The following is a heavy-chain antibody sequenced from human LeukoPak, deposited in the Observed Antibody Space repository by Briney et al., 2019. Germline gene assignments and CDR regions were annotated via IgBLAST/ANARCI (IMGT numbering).Heavy chain of an antibody. D-gene: IGHD3-10*01. CDR1: GFTLSNYW. CDR2: ISSSTSYI. V-gene: IGHV3-21*01. J-gene: IGHJ4*02. Sequence: GGSLRLSCAASGFTLSNYWMHWVRQVPGKGLVWVSSISSSTSYIYYGDSVKGRFTISRDNAKNSLYLQMNSLRAEDTAVYYCARDGRITMLRGDPFDYWGQGTLVTGSS. CDR3: ARDGRITMLRGDPFDY.